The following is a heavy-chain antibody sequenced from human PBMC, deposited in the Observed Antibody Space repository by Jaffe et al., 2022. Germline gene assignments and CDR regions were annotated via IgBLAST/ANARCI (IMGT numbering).Heavy chain of an antibody. V-gene: IGHV3-30*18. J-gene: IGHJ4*02. CDR1: GFTFNSYG. CDR2: ISYDGSNK. D-gene: IGHD4-17*01. Sequence: QVQLVESGGGVVQPGRSLRLSCAASGFTFNSYGMHWVRQAPGKGLDWVAVISYDGSNKYYADSVKGRFTISRDNSKNTLYLQMNSLRAEDTAVYYCAKVHGDYVTFRYFDYWGQGTLVTVSS. CDR3: AKVHGDYVTFRYFDY.